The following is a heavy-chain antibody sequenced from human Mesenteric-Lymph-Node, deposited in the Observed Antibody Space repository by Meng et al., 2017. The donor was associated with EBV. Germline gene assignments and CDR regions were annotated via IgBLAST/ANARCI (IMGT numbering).Heavy chain of an antibody. D-gene: IGHD3-22*01. CDR3: ARCYYYDSSGNFDY. V-gene: IGHV4-4*02. Sequence: QVQAQESGPVLVRTSGTLSVTCAVSGGSISSSNWWRWVRQPPGKGLEWIGEIYHSGSTNYNPSLKSRVTISVDKSKNQFSLKLSSVTAADTAVYYCARCYYYDSSGNFDYWGQGTLVTVSS. CDR2: IYHSGST. J-gene: IGHJ4*02. CDR1: GGSISSSNW.